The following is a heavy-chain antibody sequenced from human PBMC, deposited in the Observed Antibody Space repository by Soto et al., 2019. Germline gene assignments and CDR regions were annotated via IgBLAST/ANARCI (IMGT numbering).Heavy chain of an antibody. D-gene: IGHD1-26*01. Sequence: EVQLLESGGGFVQPGGSLRLSCTGSTFNFGDYAMSWVRQAPGKGLEWLATTSRNDGRTYYAESLEGRFSISKDNSRSTLSLQMNSLRAEDTAIYYCARISGTCDYGLDVWGQGNTVTVSS. J-gene: IGHJ6*02. CDR1: TFNFGDYA. V-gene: IGHV3-23*01. CDR2: TSRNDGRT. CDR3: ARISGTCDYGLDV.